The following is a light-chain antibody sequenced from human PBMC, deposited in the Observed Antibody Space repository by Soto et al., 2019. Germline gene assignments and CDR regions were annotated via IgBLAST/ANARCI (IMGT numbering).Light chain of an antibody. Sequence: DIQMTQSPSTLSASVGDRVTITCRASRSISSWLAWYQQKPGKAPKLLIYKASSLESGVPSRFSGSGSGTEFTLTISGLLPEDFATYHCQQLNTLPFTFGQGTRLEIK. CDR1: RSISSW. V-gene: IGKV1-5*03. CDR2: KAS. J-gene: IGKJ5*01. CDR3: QQLNTLPFT.